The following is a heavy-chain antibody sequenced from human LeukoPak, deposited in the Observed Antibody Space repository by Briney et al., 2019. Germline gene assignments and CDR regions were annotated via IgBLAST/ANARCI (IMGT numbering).Heavy chain of an antibody. CDR3: ARGSGQLEDY. V-gene: IGHV4-59*08. CDR1: GGSISSYC. D-gene: IGHD6-6*01. CDR2: IYYSGST. Sequence: SETLSLTCTVSGGSISSYCWSWIRQPPGKGLEWIGYIYYSGSTNYNPSLKSRVTISVDTSKNQFSLKLSFVTAADTAVYYCARGSGQLEDYWGQGTLVTVSS. J-gene: IGHJ4*02.